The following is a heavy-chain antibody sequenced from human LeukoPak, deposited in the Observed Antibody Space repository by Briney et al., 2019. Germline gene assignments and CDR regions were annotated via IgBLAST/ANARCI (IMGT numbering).Heavy chain of an antibody. CDR1: GFTFSSYG. CDR3: AREGFTMIVVGWYFDL. Sequence: GRSLRLSCAASGFTFSSYGMHWVRQAPGKGLEWVAVIWYDGSNKDYADSVKGRFTISRDNSKNTLYLQMNSLRAEDTAVYYCAREGFTMIVVGWYFDLWGRGTLVTVSS. D-gene: IGHD3-22*01. J-gene: IGHJ2*01. CDR2: IWYDGSNK. V-gene: IGHV3-33*01.